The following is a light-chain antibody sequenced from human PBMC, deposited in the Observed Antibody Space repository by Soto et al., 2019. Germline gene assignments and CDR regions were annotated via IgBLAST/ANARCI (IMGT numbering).Light chain of an antibody. V-gene: IGLV2-18*02. CDR1: GSDVGTYNR. CDR2: DVS. J-gene: IGLJ1*01. Sequence: QSVLTQPPSVSGSPGQSVAISCTGTGSDVGTYNRVSWYQQPPGTAPNLMIYDVSDRPSGVPDRFSGSKSGNTASLTISGLQAEDEADYYCSSYTSSSTYVFGTGTKVTVL. CDR3: SSYTSSSTYV.